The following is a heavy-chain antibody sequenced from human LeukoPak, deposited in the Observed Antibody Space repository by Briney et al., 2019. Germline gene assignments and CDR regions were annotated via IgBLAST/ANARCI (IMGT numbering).Heavy chain of an antibody. CDR2: ITPILDLI. Sequence: SVKVSCKASGGTFSNYAINWVRQAPGQGLEWMGRITPILDLINYAQKFQGRVTITADKSTSTGYLDVTGLRSDDTAVYYCARGRGSRTGYNGDYLDYWGQGTLVTVSS. J-gene: IGHJ4*02. V-gene: IGHV1-69*04. CDR1: GGTFSNYA. D-gene: IGHD5-24*01. CDR3: ARGRGSRTGYNGDYLDY.